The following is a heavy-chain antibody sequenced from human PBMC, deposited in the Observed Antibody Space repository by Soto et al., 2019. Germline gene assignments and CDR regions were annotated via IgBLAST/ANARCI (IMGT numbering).Heavy chain of an antibody. CDR1: GFTFSSYW. CDR3: ARDRGIAVAGDLDY. Sequence: GGSLRLSCAASGFTFSSYWMSWVRQAPGKGLEWVANIKQDGSEKYYVDSVKGRFTISRDNAKNSLYLQMNSLRAEDTAVYYCARDRGIAVAGDLDYWGQGTLVTVSS. J-gene: IGHJ4*02. D-gene: IGHD6-19*01. CDR2: IKQDGSEK. V-gene: IGHV3-7*05.